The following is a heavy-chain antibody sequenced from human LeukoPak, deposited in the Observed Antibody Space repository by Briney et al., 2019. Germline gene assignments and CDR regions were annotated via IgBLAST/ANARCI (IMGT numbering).Heavy chain of an antibody. CDR3: ARHADTALVNRHFDY. CDR2: IYYSGST. J-gene: IGHJ4*02. V-gene: IGHV4-59*08. D-gene: IGHD5-18*01. CDR1: GGSISSYF. Sequence: PSETLSLTCTVSGGSISSYFWSWIRQPPAKGLEWIGYIYYSGSTNYNPSLKSRLTISVDTSKNQFSLKLNSVTAAETAVYYCARHADTALVNRHFDYWGQGTLVTVSS.